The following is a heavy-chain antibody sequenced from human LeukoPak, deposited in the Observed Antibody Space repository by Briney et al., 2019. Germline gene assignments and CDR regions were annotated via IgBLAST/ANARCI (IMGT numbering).Heavy chain of an antibody. CDR1: GGSISSYY. V-gene: IGHV4-59*08. D-gene: IGHD3-22*01. J-gene: IGHJ4*02. CDR2: IYYSGST. Sequence: PSETLSLTCTVSGGSISSYYWSWIRQPPGKGLEWIGYIYYSGSTNYNPSLKSRVTISVDTSKNQFSLKLSSVTAADTAVYYCARASMVIPYFDYWGQGTLVTVSP. CDR3: ARASMVIPYFDY.